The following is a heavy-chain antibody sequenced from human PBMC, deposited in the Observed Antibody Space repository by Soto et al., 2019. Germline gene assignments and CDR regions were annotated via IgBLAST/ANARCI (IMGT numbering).Heavy chain of an antibody. CDR1: GGTFSSYA. V-gene: IGHV1-69*01. CDR3: ARDPDGDYDGDY. J-gene: IGHJ4*02. D-gene: IGHD4-17*01. CDR2: LIPIFGTA. Sequence: QVQLVQSGAEVKKPGSSVKVSFKASGGTFSSYAISWVRQAPGQGLECMGGLIPIFGTANYAQKLQGRVTITEHESTITAYMELSSLRSEDTAVDYGARDPDGDYDGDYWGQGTLVTFSA.